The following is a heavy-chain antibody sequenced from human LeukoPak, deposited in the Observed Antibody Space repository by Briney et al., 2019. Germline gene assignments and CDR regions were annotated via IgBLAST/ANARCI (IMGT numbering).Heavy chain of an antibody. CDR3: ARELYSSSWYGNYYYYYGMDV. V-gene: IGHV3-7*01. D-gene: IGHD6-13*01. Sequence: GGSLRLSCAASGFTFSSYCMSWVRQAPVKGLEWVANINQDGSEKYYVDSVKGRFTISRDNAKNSLYLQMNSLRAEDTAVYYCARELYSSSWYGNYYYYYGMDVWGQGTTVTVSS. CDR1: GFTFSSYC. J-gene: IGHJ6*02. CDR2: INQDGSEK.